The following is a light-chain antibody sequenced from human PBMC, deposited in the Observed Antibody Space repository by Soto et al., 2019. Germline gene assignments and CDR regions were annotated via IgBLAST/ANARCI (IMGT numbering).Light chain of an antibody. CDR3: SSYRNTTFTNVV. J-gene: IGLJ2*01. CDR1: SSDIGADDF. Sequence: QSVLTQPASVSGSPGQSITISCTGTSSDIGADDFVSWYQHHPDKTPKLIIFEVTYRPTGISHRFSASKSGNTASLTISGLGAEDEAFDDCSSYRNTTFTNVVFGGGTKLTVL. V-gene: IGLV2-14*01. CDR2: EVT.